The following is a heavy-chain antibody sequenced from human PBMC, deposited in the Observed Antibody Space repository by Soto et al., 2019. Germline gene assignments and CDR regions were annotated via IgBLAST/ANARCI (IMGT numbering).Heavy chain of an antibody. J-gene: IGHJ6*02. CDR3: ARLSPVAPVANTYYHSLDV. CDR2: IYYSGSS. CDR1: GASVSTDGYY. V-gene: IGHV4-61*08. Sequence: SETLSLTCTVSGASVSTDGYYWSWIRQPPGRTLEWIGYIYYSGSSGYNPSLKSRVTASVDTSKNQFSLILSSVTAADTAVYFCARLSPVAPVANTYYHSLDVWGQGTTVTVSS. D-gene: IGHD2-2*01.